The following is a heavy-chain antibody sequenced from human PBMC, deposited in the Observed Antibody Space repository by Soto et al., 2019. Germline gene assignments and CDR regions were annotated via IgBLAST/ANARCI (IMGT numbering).Heavy chain of an antibody. CDR1: GFTFSSYS. CDR3: AGGRTCRRTSCYYFDY. D-gene: IGHD2-2*01. CDR2: ISSSSSYI. Sequence: EVQLVESGGGLVKPGGSLRLSCAASGFTFSSYSMNWVRQAPGKGLEWVSSISSSSSYIYYADSVKGRFTISRDNAKNTLYLQMNNLRADDTAVNYCAGGRTCRRTSCYYFDYWGQGTLVTVSS. J-gene: IGHJ4*02. V-gene: IGHV3-21*01.